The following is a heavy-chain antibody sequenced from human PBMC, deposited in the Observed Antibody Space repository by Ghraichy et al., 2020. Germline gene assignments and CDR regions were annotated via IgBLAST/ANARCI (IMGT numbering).Heavy chain of an antibody. J-gene: IGHJ6*02. D-gene: IGHD4-23*01. CDR2: ITSSSRTK. CDR1: GFTLSSYS. V-gene: IGHV3-48*02. CDR3: ARGSRVVRFYYYDGMDV. Sequence: ETLSLTCVGSGFTLSSYSMNWVRQAPGKGLEWVSYITSSSRTKSYADSVKDRFTISRDNAQNSLYLQMNNLRDEDTAIYYCARGSRVVRFYYYDGMDVWGQGTTVTVSS.